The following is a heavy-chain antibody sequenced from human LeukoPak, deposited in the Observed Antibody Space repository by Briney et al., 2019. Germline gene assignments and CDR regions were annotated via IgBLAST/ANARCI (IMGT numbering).Heavy chain of an antibody. CDR2: MDPNSGNT. D-gene: IGHD3-3*01. Sequence: ASVKVSCKASGYTFTSYDINWVRQATGQGLEWMGWMDPNSGNTGYAQKFQGRVTMTRNTSISIAYMELSSLRSEDTAVYYCAIYDFWSGYLITGYYYYGMDVWGQGTTVTVSS. J-gene: IGHJ6*02. CDR3: AIYDFWSGYLITGYYYYGMDV. CDR1: GYTFTSYD. V-gene: IGHV1-8*01.